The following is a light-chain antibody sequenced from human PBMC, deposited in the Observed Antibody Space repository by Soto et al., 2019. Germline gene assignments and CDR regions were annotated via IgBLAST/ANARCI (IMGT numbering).Light chain of an antibody. CDR3: QSYDSSLSGSGFYV. CDR1: ISNIGAGYD. CDR2: GNS. Sequence: VLTHPPSVSGAPGQRVTISCTGSISNIGAGYDVHWYQQLPGTAPKLLIYGNSNRPSGVPDRFSGSKSGTSASLAITGLQAEDEADYYCQSYDSSLSGSGFYVFGTGTKVTVL. V-gene: IGLV1-40*01. J-gene: IGLJ1*01.